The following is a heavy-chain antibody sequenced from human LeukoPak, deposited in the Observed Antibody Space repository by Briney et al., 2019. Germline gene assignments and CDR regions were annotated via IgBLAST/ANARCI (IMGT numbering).Heavy chain of an antibody. J-gene: IGHJ6*03. CDR2: IKQDGSEK. CDR3: ARADYDFWTGDFYYMDV. D-gene: IGHD3-3*01. V-gene: IGHV3-7*04. CDR1: GFTFSSYW. Sequence: PGGSLRLSCAASGFTFSSYWMSWVRQAPGKGLEWVANIKQDGSEKYYVDSVKGRFTISRDNAKNSLYLQMNSLRAEDTAVYYCARADYDFWTGDFYYMDVWGKGTTVTVSS.